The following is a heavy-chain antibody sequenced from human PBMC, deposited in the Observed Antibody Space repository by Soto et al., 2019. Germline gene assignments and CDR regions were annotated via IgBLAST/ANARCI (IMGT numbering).Heavy chain of an antibody. D-gene: IGHD6-13*01. Sequence: QVQLVQSGAEVKKPGSSVKVSCKASGGTFSSNAISWVRQAPGQGLEWMGGIIPIFGKANYAQKFQGRVTITADETTSTAYMELSSLRSEDTALYYCASPSIAAQIFDPWGQGTLVTVSS. CDR1: GGTFSSNA. J-gene: IGHJ5*02. CDR2: IIPIFGKA. V-gene: IGHV1-69*12. CDR3: ASPSIAAQIFDP.